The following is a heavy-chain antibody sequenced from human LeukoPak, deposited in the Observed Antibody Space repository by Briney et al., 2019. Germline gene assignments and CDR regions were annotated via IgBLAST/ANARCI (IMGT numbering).Heavy chain of an antibody. CDR3: ARVVGDCSSTRCYGGYAFHL. Sequence: ASVKVSCKASGYTFTGYYMHWVRQAPGQGLEWMGRINSNSGDTNYAQKFQGRVTMTKDTSISTAYMELSRLRSDDTAVYYCARVVGDCSSTRCYGGYAFHLWGQGTMVTVSS. CDR1: GYTFTGYY. V-gene: IGHV1-2*06. D-gene: IGHD2-2*01. J-gene: IGHJ3*01. CDR2: INSNSGDT.